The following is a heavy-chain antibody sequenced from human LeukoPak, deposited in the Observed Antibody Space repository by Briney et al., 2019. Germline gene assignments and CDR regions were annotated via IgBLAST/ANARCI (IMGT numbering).Heavy chain of an antibody. CDR1: GGSISSSSYS. Sequence: PSETLSLTCTVSGGSISSSSYSWTWIRQPPGKGLEWIGEISHSDSTNYNPSLKSRVTMSVDTSEKQFSLQLGSVTAADTAVYYCARRTLYSSSSREIDYWGQGTLVTVSS. V-gene: IGHV4-39*07. CDR2: ISHSDST. CDR3: ARRTLYSSSSREIDY. J-gene: IGHJ4*02. D-gene: IGHD6-6*01.